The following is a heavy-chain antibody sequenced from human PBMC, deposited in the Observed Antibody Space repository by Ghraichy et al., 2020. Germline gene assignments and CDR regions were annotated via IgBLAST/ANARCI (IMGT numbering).Heavy chain of an antibody. V-gene: IGHV1-69*13. J-gene: IGHJ5*02. CDR3: ARAPLKWRWLQMFDP. CDR2: IIPIFGTA. CDR1: GGTFSSYA. D-gene: IGHD5-24*01. Sequence: SVKVSCKASGGTFSSYAISWVRQAPGQGLEWMGGIIPIFGTANYAQKFQGRVTITADESTSTAYMELSSLRSEDTAVYYCARAPLKWRWLQMFDPWGQGTLVTVSS.